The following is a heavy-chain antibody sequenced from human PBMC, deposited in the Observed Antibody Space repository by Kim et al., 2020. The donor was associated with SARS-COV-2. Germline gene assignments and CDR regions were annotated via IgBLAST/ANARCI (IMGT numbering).Heavy chain of an antibody. CDR3: TTDSTFYSGSYYYGMDV. CDR1: GFTFSNAW. CDR2: IKSKTDGGTT. Sequence: GGSLRLSCAASGFTFSNAWMSWVRQAPGKGLEWVGRIKSKTDGGTTDYAAPVKGRFTISRDDSKNTLYLQMNSLKTEDTAVYYCTTDSTFYSGSYYYGMDVWGQGTTVTVSS. J-gene: IGHJ6*02. V-gene: IGHV3-15*01. D-gene: IGHD3-10*01.